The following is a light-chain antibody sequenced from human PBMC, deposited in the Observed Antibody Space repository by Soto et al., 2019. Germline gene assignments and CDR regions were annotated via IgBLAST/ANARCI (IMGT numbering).Light chain of an antibody. Sequence: IVMTQSPATLSVSPGERATLSCRASQTISSNLAWYQQKPGQTPRLLIYGASTRAAGIPARFSGSGSGTDFTLTINSLQSEDFAVYYCQQYNNWPPFTFGPGTKVDIX. J-gene: IGKJ3*01. V-gene: IGKV3-15*01. CDR2: GAS. CDR1: QTISSN. CDR3: QQYNNWPPFT.